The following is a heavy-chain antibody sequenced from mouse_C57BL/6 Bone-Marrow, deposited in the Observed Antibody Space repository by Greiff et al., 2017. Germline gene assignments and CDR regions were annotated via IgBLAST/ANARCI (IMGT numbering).Heavy chain of an antibody. J-gene: IGHJ1*03. CDR2: IWWDDDK. CDR1: GFSLSTFGMG. CDR3: TRIEDYYGSSYAFDV. D-gene: IGHD1-1*01. V-gene: IGHV8-8*01. Sequence: ESGPGILQPSQTLSLTCSFSGFSLSTFGMGVGWIRQPSGKGPAWLAHIWWDDDKYYNPALKSRLTISQDTSKNQVFLKIANVDTADTATYYCTRIEDYYGSSYAFDVWGTGTTVTVSS.